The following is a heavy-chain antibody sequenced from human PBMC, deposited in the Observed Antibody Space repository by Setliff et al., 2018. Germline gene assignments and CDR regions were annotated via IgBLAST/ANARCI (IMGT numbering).Heavy chain of an antibody. CDR3: ARDQFRNSGGLYS. D-gene: IGHD1-7*01. V-gene: IGHV3-23*01. J-gene: IGHJ5*02. Sequence: GGSLRLSCAASGFTFSNYAMTWVRQAPGKGLEWVSTITASGVITYNADSGRFTISGDNSKNTLYLQMSSLRADDTAMYYCARDQFRNSGGLYSWGQGTLVTVSS. CDR2: ITASGVIT. CDR1: GFTFSNYA.